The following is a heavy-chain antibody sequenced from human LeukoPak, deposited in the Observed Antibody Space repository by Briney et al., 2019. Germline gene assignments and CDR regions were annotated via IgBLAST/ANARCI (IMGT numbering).Heavy chain of an antibody. Sequence: SQTLSLTCAILGDSVASNSAAWNWIRQSPSRGLEWLGRTYYRSRWFNDYAVSVKSRMTINSDTSKNQVSLQMNSVTPEDTAVYYCARGKWERSHNGMDVWGQGTTVTVSS. CDR2: TYYRSRWFN. J-gene: IGHJ6*02. CDR3: ARGKWERSHNGMDV. D-gene: IGHD1-1*01. CDR1: GDSVASNSAA. V-gene: IGHV6-1*01.